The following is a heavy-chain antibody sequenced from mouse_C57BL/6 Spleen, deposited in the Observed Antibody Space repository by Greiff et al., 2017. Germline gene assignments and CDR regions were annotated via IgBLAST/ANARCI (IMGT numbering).Heavy chain of an antibody. V-gene: IGHV1-9*01. J-gene: IGHJ1*03. CDR1: GYTFTGYW. Sequence: VQLQQSGAELMKPGASVKLSCKATGYTFTGYWIEWVKQRPGHGLEWIGELLPGSGSTNYNEKFKGKPTFTADTSSNTAYMQRSSLTTEDSAIYYCARRIYYDYDGGPYWYFDVWGTGTTVTVSS. D-gene: IGHD2-4*01. CDR3: ARRIYYDYDGGPYWYFDV. CDR2: LLPGSGST.